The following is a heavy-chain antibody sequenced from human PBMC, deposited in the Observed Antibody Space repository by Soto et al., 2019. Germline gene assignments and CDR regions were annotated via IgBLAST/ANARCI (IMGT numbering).Heavy chain of an antibody. J-gene: IGHJ6*03. Sequence: GASVKVSCKASGYTFTSYDINWVRQATGQGLEWMGWMNPNSGNTGYAQKFQGRVTMTRNTSISTAYMELSSLRSEDTAMYYCARATSQANVVAATFYYYYYMDVWGKGTTVTVSS. V-gene: IGHV1-8*01. D-gene: IGHD2-15*01. CDR3: ARATSQANVVAATFYYYYYMDV. CDR1: GYTFTSYD. CDR2: MNPNSGNT.